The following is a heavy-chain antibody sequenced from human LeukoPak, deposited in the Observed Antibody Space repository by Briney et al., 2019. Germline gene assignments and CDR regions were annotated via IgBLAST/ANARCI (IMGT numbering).Heavy chain of an antibody. J-gene: IGHJ4*02. V-gene: IGHV4-59*08. CDR3: ARRPLYEYGWYFDY. Sequence: SETLSLTCTVSGASISSSYWSWIRQPPGKGLEWIGYIYYSGTTNYNPSLKSRVTISVDTSKNQFSLKLSSVTAADTAVYYCARRPLYEYGWYFDYWGQGTLVTVSS. CDR1: GASISSSY. CDR2: IYYSGTT. D-gene: IGHD2-8*02.